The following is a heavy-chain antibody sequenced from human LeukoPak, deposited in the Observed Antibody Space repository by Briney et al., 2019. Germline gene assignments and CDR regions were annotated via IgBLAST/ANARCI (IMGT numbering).Heavy chain of an antibody. CDR2: IYYNGAT. V-gene: IGHV4-38-2*02. CDR3: AVEVGYSNGPGDDNWFDP. D-gene: IGHD5-18*01. Sequence: PSETLSLTCNVSSFSISDGYYWGWIRQSPGKGLEWIGTIYYNGATHYNPSLKSRVSISVDKSKNQISLKLTSVIAADTAVYYCAVEVGYSNGPGDDNWFDPWGQGSLVTVSS. J-gene: IGHJ5*02. CDR1: SFSISDGYY.